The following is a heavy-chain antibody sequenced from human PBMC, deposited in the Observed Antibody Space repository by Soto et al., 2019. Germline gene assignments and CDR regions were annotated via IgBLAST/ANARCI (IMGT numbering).Heavy chain of an antibody. D-gene: IGHD3-22*01. CDR2: ISGGGGSTI. Sequence: GGSLRLSCAVSGFTFSDYYMTWIRQAPGKGLEWVSYISGGGGSTIQYADSVKGRFTISRDNAKNSLYLQMNSLRGEDTAVYYCARVRGYYDSSGFDYWGEGTMVTV. J-gene: IGHJ4*02. CDR1: GFTFSDYY. CDR3: ARVRGYYDSSGFDY. V-gene: IGHV3-11*01.